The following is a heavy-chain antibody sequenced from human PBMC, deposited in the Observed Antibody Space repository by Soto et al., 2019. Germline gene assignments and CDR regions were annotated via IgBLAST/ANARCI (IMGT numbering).Heavy chain of an antibody. D-gene: IGHD3-9*01. Sequence: ASETLSLTCAVYGVSFSGYYWSWIRQPPGKGLEWIGEINHSGSTNYNPSLKSRVTISVDTSKNQFSLKLSSVTAADTAVYYCARARTYYDILTGRYFDIWGQGTMVTVS. J-gene: IGHJ3*02. CDR2: INHSGST. V-gene: IGHV4-34*01. CDR3: ARARTYYDILTGRYFDI. CDR1: GVSFSGYY.